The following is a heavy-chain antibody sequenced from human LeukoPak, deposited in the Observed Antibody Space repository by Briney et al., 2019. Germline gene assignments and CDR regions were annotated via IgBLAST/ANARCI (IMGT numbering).Heavy chain of an antibody. D-gene: IGHD3-10*01. CDR3: AKVDYNSGSFFDY. CDR2: IYSGSST. CDR1: GFTVSSNY. V-gene: IGHV3-53*01. Sequence: GGSLRLSCAASGFTVSSNYMSWVRQALGKGLEWVSVIYSGSSTYYADSVKGRFTISRDNSKNTVYLQINSLRAEDTAVYYCAKVDYNSGSFFDYWGQGTLVTVSS. J-gene: IGHJ4*02.